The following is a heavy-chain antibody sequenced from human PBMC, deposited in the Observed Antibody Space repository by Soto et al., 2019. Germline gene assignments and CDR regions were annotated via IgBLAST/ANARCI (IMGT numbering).Heavy chain of an antibody. CDR3: AKKWESDSYFDY. J-gene: IGHJ4*02. Sequence: GGSLRLSCAASGFTFSSYGMHWVRQAPGKGLEWVAVISYDGSNKYYADSVKGRFTISRDNSKNTLYLQMNSLRAEDTAVYYCAKKWESDSYFDYWGQGTLVTVSS. CDR1: GFTFSSYG. V-gene: IGHV3-30*18. D-gene: IGHD1-26*01. CDR2: ISYDGSNK.